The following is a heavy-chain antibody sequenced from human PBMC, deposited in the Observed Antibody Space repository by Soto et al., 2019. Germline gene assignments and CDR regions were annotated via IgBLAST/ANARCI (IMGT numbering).Heavy chain of an antibody. D-gene: IGHD6-13*01. V-gene: IGHV1-18*01. CDR1: GYTFTSYG. Sequence: ASVKVSCKASGYTFTSYGISWVRQAPGQGLEWMGWISAYNGNTNYAQKLQGRVTMTTDTSTSTAYMELRSLRSDDTAVYYCAREGEGSSSWYGDYYYGMDVWGQGTTVTVSS. CDR2: ISAYNGNT. J-gene: IGHJ6*02. CDR3: AREGEGSSSWYGDYYYGMDV.